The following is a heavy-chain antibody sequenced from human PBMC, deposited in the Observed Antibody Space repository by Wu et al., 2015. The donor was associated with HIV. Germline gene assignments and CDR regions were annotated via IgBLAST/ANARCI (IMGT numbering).Heavy chain of an antibody. CDR3: VRDQQWPPEYYHYYGMDV. CDR1: LHLYHLW. V-gene: IGHV1-18*01. CDR2: ISAYNGKT. Sequence: QVQLVQSGAEVKKPGAVSEGLLQGFWLHLYHLWYHLGATGPGQGLEWMGWISAYNGKTNYAQNLQDRVTMTTDTSTSTAYMELRSLKSDDTAVYYCVRDQQWPPEYYHYYGMDVWGQGTTITVSS. D-gene: IGHD6-19*01. J-gene: IGHJ6*02.